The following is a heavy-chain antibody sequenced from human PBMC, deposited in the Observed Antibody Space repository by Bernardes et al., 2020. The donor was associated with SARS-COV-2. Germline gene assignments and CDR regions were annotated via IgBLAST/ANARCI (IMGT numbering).Heavy chain of an antibody. CDR1: GFPVRSYA. V-gene: IGHV3-23*01. Sequence: GGSLRLSCAASGFPVRSYAMSWVRQAPGKGLEWVSTINNSGDSTHYADSVKGRFTISIDTSKNTLYLDMESLRAEDTAVYYCAKARTRDYMRTDFWGQGTVVTVSS. J-gene: IGHJ4*02. CDR2: INNSGDST. CDR3: AKARTRDYMRTDF. D-gene: IGHD4-4*01.